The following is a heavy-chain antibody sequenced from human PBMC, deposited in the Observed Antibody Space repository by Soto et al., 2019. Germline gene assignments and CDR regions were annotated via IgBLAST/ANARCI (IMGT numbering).Heavy chain of an antibody. CDR1: GGSICSGGYY. V-gene: IGHV4-31*03. Sequence: QVQLQESGPGLVKPSQTLSLTCTVSGGSICSGGYYWSWIRQHPGKGLEWIGYIYYSGSTYYNPSLKSRVTISVDTSKNQCSLKLSSVTAADKAVYYCARVFGFGGMDVWGQGTTVTVSS. D-gene: IGHD3-10*01. CDR3: ARVFGFGGMDV. J-gene: IGHJ6*02. CDR2: IYYSGST.